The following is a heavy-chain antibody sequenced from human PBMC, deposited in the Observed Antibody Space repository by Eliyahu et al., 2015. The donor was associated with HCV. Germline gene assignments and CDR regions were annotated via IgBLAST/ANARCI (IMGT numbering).Heavy chain of an antibody. CDR3: AKCPNWGVSECSKFDY. CDR2: ISGSGGTT. J-gene: IGHJ4*02. CDR1: GFXFGRXA. V-gene: IGHV3-23*01. D-gene: IGHD3-3*01. Sequence: DVQLLESGGGLVQPGGSLRLSCAASGFXFGRXAMSWVRQAPGKGLEWVSAISGSGGTTYYADSVKGRFTISRDNSKNTLYLQMSSLRAEDMAVYYCAKCPNWGVSECSKFDYWGQGTLVTVSS.